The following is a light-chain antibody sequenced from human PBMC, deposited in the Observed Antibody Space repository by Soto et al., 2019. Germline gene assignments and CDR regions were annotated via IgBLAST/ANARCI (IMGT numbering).Light chain of an antibody. CDR1: QSVSSSY. CDR2: GAS. Sequence: EIVLTQSPGTLSLSPGERATLSCRASQSVSSSYLAWYQQKPRQAPRLLIRGASSRATGIPDRFSGSGSGTDFTLTISRLEPEDFAVYYCQQYARSPITFGQGTRLEIK. V-gene: IGKV3-20*01. J-gene: IGKJ5*01. CDR3: QQYARSPIT.